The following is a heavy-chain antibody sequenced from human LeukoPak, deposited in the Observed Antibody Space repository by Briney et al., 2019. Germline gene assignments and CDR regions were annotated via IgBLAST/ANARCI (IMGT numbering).Heavy chain of an antibody. J-gene: IGHJ3*02. CDR2: ISGIGGST. V-gene: IGHV3-23*01. CDR1: GFTFSSYA. CDR3: AKAVGDYYGSGSYYTNDAFDI. D-gene: IGHD3-10*01. Sequence: AGGSLRLSCAASGFTFSSYAMSWVRQAPGKGLEWVSAISGIGGSTYYADSVKGRFTISRDNSKNTLYLQMNSLRAEDTAVYYCAKAVGDYYGSGSYYTNDAFDIWGQGTMVTVSS.